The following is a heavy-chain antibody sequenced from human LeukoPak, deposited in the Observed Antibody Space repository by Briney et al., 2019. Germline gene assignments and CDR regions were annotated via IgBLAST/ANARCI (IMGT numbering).Heavy chain of an antibody. Sequence: SETLSLTCTVSGGSISSYYWSWIRQSPGKGLEWIGEINHSGSTNYNPSLKSRVTISVDTSKNQFSLKLSSVTAADTAVYYCAKVRAMIVRRDYWGQGTLVTVSS. D-gene: IGHD3-22*01. CDR3: AKVRAMIVRRDY. CDR1: GGSISSYY. J-gene: IGHJ4*02. V-gene: IGHV4-34*01. CDR2: INHSGST.